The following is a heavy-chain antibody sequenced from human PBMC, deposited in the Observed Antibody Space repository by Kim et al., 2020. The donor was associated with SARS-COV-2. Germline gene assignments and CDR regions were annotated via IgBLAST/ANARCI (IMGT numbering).Heavy chain of an antibody. CDR3: ARVRFSITIFGVVTRLFDY. Sequence: KIRVTISVDTSKNQFSLKLSCVTAADTAVYYCARVRFSITIFGVVTRLFDYWGQGTLVTVSS. V-gene: IGHV4-30-2*05. D-gene: IGHD3-3*01. J-gene: IGHJ4*02.